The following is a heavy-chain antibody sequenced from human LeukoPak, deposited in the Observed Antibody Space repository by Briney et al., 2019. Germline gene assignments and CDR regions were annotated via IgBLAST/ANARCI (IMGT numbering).Heavy chain of an antibody. CDR1: GYTLTELS. Sequence: GASVKVSCKVSGYTLTELSMHWVRQAPGKGLEWMGGFDPEDGETIYAQKFQGRVTMTEDTSTDTAYMELRSLRSEDTAVYYCATDREYSSPWGFDYWGQGTLVTVSS. CDR3: ATDREYSSPWGFDY. J-gene: IGHJ4*02. V-gene: IGHV1-24*01. D-gene: IGHD6-6*01. CDR2: FDPEDGET.